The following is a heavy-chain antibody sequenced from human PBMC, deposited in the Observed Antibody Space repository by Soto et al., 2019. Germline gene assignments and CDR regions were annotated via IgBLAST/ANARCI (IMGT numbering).Heavy chain of an antibody. D-gene: IGHD2-2*02. V-gene: IGHV3-30-3*01. CDR2: ISYDGSNK. CDR1: GFTFSSYA. J-gene: IGHJ3*01. CDR3: AKDAIPFNSRNDGFDV. Sequence: GGSLRLSCAASGFTFSSYAMHWVRQAPGKGLEWVAVISYDGSNKYYADSVKGRFTISRDNSKNTLYLQMNSLRAEDTAVYYCAKDAIPFNSRNDGFDVWGQGTTVTVSS.